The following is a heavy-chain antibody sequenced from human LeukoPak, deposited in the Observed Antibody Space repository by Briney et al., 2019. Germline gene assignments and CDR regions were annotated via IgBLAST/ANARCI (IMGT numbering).Heavy chain of an antibody. CDR2: IYVDGST. J-gene: IGHJ4*02. D-gene: IGHD3-16*02. Sequence: GGALRLSCAASGISVSSNYMSWVRQAPGKGLQWGSVIYVDGSTYYAGSVKGRITISRDNSRNTLYLQMNSLRAEDTAVYYCARDLATRQRTGLYDSWGQGALVTVSS. CDR1: GISVSSNY. CDR3: ARDLATRQRTGLYDS. V-gene: IGHV3-66*01.